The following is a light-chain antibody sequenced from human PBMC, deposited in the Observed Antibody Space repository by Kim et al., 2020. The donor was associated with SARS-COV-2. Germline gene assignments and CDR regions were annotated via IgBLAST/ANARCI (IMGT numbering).Light chain of an antibody. CDR3: QQYGSSLYT. J-gene: IGKJ2*01. V-gene: IGKV3-20*01. CDR2: AAS. Sequence: LSPGESATLSCRASQSVSSSFLAWYQQKPGQAPRLLIYAASSRATGIPDRFSGSGSGTDFTLTINRLEPEDFAVYYCQQYGSSLYTFGQGTKLEI. CDR1: QSVSSSF.